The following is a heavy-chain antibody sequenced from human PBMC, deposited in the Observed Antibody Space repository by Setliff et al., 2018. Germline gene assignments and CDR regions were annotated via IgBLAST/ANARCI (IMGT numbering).Heavy chain of an antibody. Sequence: AGGSLRLSCAASGFTFSRYAMNWVRQTPGKGLEWVSYISASSANIQYADSVRGRFTVSRDNARNSLYLRMNSLRGDDAAVYYCASDPSYASSLYYYLEVWGKGTTVTVSS. V-gene: IGHV3-48*01. D-gene: IGHD6-13*01. J-gene: IGHJ6*03. CDR2: ISASSANI. CDR1: GFTFSRYA. CDR3: ASDPSYASSLYYYLEV.